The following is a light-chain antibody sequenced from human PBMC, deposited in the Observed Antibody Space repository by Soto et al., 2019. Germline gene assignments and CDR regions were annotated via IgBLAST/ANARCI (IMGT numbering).Light chain of an antibody. J-gene: IGLJ1*01. CDR3: CSYAGSYTFV. V-gene: IGLV2-11*01. CDR1: SSDVAGYNY. Sequence: QSALTQPRSVSGSPGQSVTISCTGTSSDVAGYNYVSWYQQHPGKAPKLVIYDVSKRPSGVPDRFSGSKSGNTASLTISGLQAEDEADYYCCSYAGSYTFVFGTGTKVTVL. CDR2: DVS.